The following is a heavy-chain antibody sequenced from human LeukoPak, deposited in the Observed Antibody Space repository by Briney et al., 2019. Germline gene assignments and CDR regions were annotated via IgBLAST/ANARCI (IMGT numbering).Heavy chain of an antibody. CDR2: ISGSGGGT. D-gene: IGHD3-10*01. CDR3: AKLWFGELLPYFDY. V-gene: IGHV3-23*01. CDR1: GFTVSSTY. Sequence: GGSLRLSCLASGFTVSSTYMSWVRQAPGKGLEWVPAISGSGGGTYYADSVKGRFTISRDNSKNTLYLQMNSLRAEDTAVYYCAKLWFGELLPYFDYWGQGTLVTVSS. J-gene: IGHJ4*02.